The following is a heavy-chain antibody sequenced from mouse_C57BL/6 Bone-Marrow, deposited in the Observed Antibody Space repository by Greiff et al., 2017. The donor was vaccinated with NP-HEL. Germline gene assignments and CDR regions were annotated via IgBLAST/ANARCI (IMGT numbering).Heavy chain of an antibody. CDR3: ARYYGGAMDY. V-gene: IGHV1-76*01. Sequence: QVQLQQSGAELVRPGASVKLSCKASGYTFTDYYINWVKQRPGQGLEWIARIYPGSGNTYYNEKFKGKATLTAEKSSSTAYMQLSSLTSEDSAVYFCARYYGGAMDYWGQGTSVTVSS. J-gene: IGHJ4*01. D-gene: IGHD1-1*02. CDR2: IYPGSGNT. CDR1: GYTFTDYY.